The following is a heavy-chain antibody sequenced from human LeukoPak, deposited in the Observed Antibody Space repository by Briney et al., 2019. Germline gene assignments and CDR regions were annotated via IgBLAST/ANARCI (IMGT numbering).Heavy chain of an antibody. CDR1: GFTFSSYE. V-gene: IGHV3-48*03. CDR2: ISSSGSTI. CDR3: ARCAYSSSYYFDN. Sequence: PGGSLRLSCAASGFTFSSYEMNWVRQAPGKGLDWVSYISSSGSTIYYADSVKGRFTISRDNAKNSLYLQMNSLRAEDTAVYYCARCAYSSSYYFDNWGQGSLVTVFS. J-gene: IGHJ4*02. D-gene: IGHD6-6*01.